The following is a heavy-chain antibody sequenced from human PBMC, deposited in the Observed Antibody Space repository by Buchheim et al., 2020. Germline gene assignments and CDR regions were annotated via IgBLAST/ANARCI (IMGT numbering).Heavy chain of an antibody. J-gene: IGHJ4*02. Sequence: QVQLVESGGGVVQPGRSLRLSCAASGFTFSSYAMHWVRQAPGKGLEWVAVISSDGSNKYYADSVKGRLTISRDNSKNTLYLQMNSLRAEDTAVYYCARGYQWLRLEGPLDYWGQGTL. V-gene: IGHV3-30*04. CDR1: GFTFSSYA. D-gene: IGHD5-12*01. CDR3: ARGYQWLRLEGPLDY. CDR2: ISSDGSNK.